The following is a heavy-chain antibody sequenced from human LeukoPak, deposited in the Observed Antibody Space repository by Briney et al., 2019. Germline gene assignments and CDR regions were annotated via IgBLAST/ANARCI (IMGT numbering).Heavy chain of an antibody. D-gene: IGHD3-9*01. CDR2: IYYSGST. CDR3: ARLKRYFEVMY. J-gene: IGHJ4*02. CDR1: GFTFSLYS. V-gene: IGHV4-59*08. Sequence: GSLRLSCAASGFTFSLYSMNWIRQPPGKGLEWIGYIYYSGSTYYNPSLKSRVTISVDTSKNQFSLKLSSVTAADTAVYYCARLKRYFEVMYWGQGTLVTVSS.